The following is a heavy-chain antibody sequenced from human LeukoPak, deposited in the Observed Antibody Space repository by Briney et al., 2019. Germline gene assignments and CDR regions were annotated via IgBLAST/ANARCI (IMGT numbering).Heavy chain of an antibody. V-gene: IGHV3-48*02. CDR2: ISSSSSTI. Sequence: GGSLRLSCAASGFTFSSYSMNWVRQAPGKGLERVSYISSSSSTIYYADSVKGRFTISRDNAKNSLYLQMNSLRDEDTAVYYCARGALVFVYSSGWDFDYWGQGTLVTVSS. CDR3: ARGALVFVYSSGWDFDY. J-gene: IGHJ4*02. D-gene: IGHD6-19*01. CDR1: GFTFSSYS.